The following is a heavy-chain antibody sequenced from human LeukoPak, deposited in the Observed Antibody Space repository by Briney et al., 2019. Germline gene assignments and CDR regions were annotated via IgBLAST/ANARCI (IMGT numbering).Heavy chain of an antibody. CDR2: FDPEVGDK. J-gene: IGHJ4*02. CDR1: GHALSDLS. D-gene: IGHD6-13*01. CDR3: ATDSDPWGPAAGTIDY. V-gene: IGHV1-24*01. Sequence: ASVKVSCKISGHALSDLSIHWVRQAPGRGPEWMGGFDPEVGDKMHAQKFQGRVTMTEDTSTDTSYMELNSLRSEDTAVYYCATDSDPWGPAAGTIDYWGQGTLVTVSS.